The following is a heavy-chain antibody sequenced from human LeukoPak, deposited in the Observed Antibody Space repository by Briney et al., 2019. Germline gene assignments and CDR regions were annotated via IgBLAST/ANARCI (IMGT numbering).Heavy chain of an antibody. CDR3: ATFLGGTDV. J-gene: IGHJ6*02. CDR2: ISGGGGDT. Sequence: PGGPLSPLHGAGCIINSYCVITGLRQAPGRGLEWVSTISGGGGDTFYAASVKGRFIISRDNSKSTLFLQMSSLRAEDTAVYYCATFLGGTDVWGQGTTVTVSS. CDR1: GCIINSYCV. V-gene: IGHV3-23*01. D-gene: IGHD7-27*01.